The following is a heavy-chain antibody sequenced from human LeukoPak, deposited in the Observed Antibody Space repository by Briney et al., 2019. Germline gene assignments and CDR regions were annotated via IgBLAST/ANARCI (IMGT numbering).Heavy chain of an antibody. CDR3: ARGFSYSSSWYPY. V-gene: IGHV1-2*02. D-gene: IGHD6-13*01. Sequence: ASVKVSCKASGYTFTDYYINWVRQAPGQGLEWIGWINPNSGGTNYAQKFQGRVTMTRDTSISTAYMELSRLRSDDTAVYYCARGFSYSSSWYPYWGQGTLVTVSS. CDR2: INPNSGGT. CDR1: GYTFTDYY. J-gene: IGHJ4*02.